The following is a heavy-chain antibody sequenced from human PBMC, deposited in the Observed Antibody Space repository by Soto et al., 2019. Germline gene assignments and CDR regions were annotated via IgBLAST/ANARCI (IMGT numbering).Heavy chain of an antibody. V-gene: IGHV1-18*04. D-gene: IGHD3-9*01. Sequence: ASVKVSCKASGYTFTSYGISWVRQAPGQGLEWMGWISAYNGNTNYAQKLQGRVTMTTDTSTSTAYMELRSLRSDDTAVCYCARDLYHDILTGYPDFDYWGQGTLVTVSS. CDR3: ARDLYHDILTGYPDFDY. CDR1: GYTFTSYG. J-gene: IGHJ4*02. CDR2: ISAYNGNT.